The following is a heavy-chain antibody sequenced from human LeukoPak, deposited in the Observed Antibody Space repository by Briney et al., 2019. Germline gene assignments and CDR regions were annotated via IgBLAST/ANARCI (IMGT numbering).Heavy chain of an antibody. D-gene: IGHD3-9*01. J-gene: IGHJ4*02. CDR1: GFSFSEYS. CDR2: IRGSSSAM. Sequence: GGSLRLSCAASGFSFSEYSMNWVRRARGKGLEGVSNIRGSSSAMIYAVSVRGRFTISRDIAKNAVSVEVHSLRAEDTAVYYCARDRDWSFDYWGQGTLVTVSS. CDR3: ARDRDWSFDY. V-gene: IGHV3-48*04.